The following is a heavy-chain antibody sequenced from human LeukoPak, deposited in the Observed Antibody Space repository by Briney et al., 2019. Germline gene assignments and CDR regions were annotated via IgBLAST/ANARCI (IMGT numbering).Heavy chain of an antibody. CDR2: MNPNSGNT. CDR1: GYTFTSYD. V-gene: IGHV1-8*01. Sequence: ASVKVSCKASGYTFTSYDINWVRQATGQGLEWMGWMNPNSGNTGYAQKFQGRVTMTRNTSISTAYMELSSLRSEDTAVYYCARHVFRRWFGELLSFDYWGQGTLVTVSS. J-gene: IGHJ4*02. CDR3: ARHVFRRWFGELLSFDY. D-gene: IGHD3-10*01.